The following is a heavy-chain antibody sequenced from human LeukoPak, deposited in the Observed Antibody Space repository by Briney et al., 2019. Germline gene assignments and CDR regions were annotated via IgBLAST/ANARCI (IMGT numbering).Heavy chain of an antibody. Sequence: KPSETLSLTCTVSGGSISNNNYYWAWIRQPPGKGLEWIGSIYYTGSTYYNPSLKSRVTISVDRSKNQFSLKLSSVTAADTAVYYCARATTADAFDIWGQGTMVTVSS. D-gene: IGHD4-17*01. CDR1: GGSISNNNYY. CDR2: IYYTGST. V-gene: IGHV4-39*07. CDR3: ARATTADAFDI. J-gene: IGHJ3*02.